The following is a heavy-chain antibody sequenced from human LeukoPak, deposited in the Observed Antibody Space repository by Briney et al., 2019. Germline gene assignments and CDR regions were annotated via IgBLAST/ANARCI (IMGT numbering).Heavy chain of an antibody. CDR3: ARVEEGYGSGRRENYYYYYMDV. V-gene: IGHV4-59*01. CDR1: GGSIGSYY. Sequence: SETLSLTCTVSGGSIGSYYWSWIRQPPGKGLEWIGYIYYSGSTKYNPSLTSRVTISVDTSKNQFSLKLSSVTAADTAVYYCARVEEGYGSGRRENYYYYYMDVWGKGTTVTISS. D-gene: IGHD3-10*01. J-gene: IGHJ6*03. CDR2: IYYSGST.